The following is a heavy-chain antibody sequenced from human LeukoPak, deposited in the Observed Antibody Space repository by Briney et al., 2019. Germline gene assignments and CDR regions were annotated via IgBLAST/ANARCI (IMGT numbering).Heavy chain of an antibody. D-gene: IGHD2-21*02. CDR2: ISGSGGST. V-gene: IGHV3-23*01. J-gene: IGHJ6*03. CDR3: AKCVMGGDFDNMDA. CDR1: GFTFSSYA. Sequence: PGGSLRLSCAASGFTFSSYAMSWVRQAPGKGLEWVSAISGSGGSTYYADSVKGRFTISRDNSKNTLYVQMNSLRAEDTAVYFCAKCVMGGDFDNMDAWGKGTTVTVSS.